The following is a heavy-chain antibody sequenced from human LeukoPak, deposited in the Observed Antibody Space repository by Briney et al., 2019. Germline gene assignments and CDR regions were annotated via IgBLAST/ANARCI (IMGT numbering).Heavy chain of an antibody. D-gene: IGHD4-23*01. V-gene: IGHV3-21*01. J-gene: IGHJ4*02. Sequence: GGSLRLSCAASGFTFNMYAMYWVRQAPGKGLEWVSSISSSTTYIYYADSVKGRFTISRDNVKNSLSMQMNSLRAEDTAFYYCARVDNYGGNPPDYWGQGTLVTVSP. CDR3: ARVDNYGGNPPDY. CDR1: GFTFNMYA. CDR2: ISSSTTYI.